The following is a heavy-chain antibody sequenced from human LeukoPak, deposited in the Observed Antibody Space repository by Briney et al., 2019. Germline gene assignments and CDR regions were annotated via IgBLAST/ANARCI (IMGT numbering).Heavy chain of an antibody. Sequence: GGSLRLSCAASGFTFSTYEMNWVRQAPGKGLEWVSYISGSATTIYYADSVKGRFTISRDNAKNSLYLQMNSLRAEDTAVYYCARDWGTSSLYLVNWGQGTLVTVSS. CDR1: GFTFSTYE. J-gene: IGHJ4*02. CDR3: ARDWGTSSLYLVN. D-gene: IGHD6-6*01. CDR2: ISGSATTI. V-gene: IGHV3-48*03.